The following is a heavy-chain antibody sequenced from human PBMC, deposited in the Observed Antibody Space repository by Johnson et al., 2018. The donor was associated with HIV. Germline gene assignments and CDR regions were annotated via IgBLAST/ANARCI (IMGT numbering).Heavy chain of an antibody. Sequence: QVQLVESGGGVVQPGRSLRLSCAASGFTFSNYAMHWVRQAPGKGLEWVAVISYDGSNIYYADSVKGRFRISRDNSKKTLYLQMNGLRRGDTGIYYCARVQIAARWSTAFDFWGQGTMVTVSS. CDR3: ARVQIAARWSTAFDF. J-gene: IGHJ3*01. V-gene: IGHV3-30*04. CDR1: GFTFSNYA. D-gene: IGHD6-13*01. CDR2: ISYDGSNI.